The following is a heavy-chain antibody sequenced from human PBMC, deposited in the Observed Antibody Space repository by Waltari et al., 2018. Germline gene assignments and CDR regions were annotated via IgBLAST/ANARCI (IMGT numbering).Heavy chain of an antibody. CDR2: ISGNGGVT. CDR3: TKRDYYDEKSFFPLFEY. J-gene: IGHJ4*02. V-gene: IGHV3-23*01. CDR1: GFTFRGYA. Sequence: EVQLLESGGDLVQPGGSLRLSCVASGFTFRGYAMAWVRQAPGKGLEWVSGISGNGGVTYHADSVKGRFTIVRHNAKNTVYLQMNSLRVEDTAIYFCTKRDYYDEKSFFPLFEYWGQGALVTVSS. D-gene: IGHD3-22*01.